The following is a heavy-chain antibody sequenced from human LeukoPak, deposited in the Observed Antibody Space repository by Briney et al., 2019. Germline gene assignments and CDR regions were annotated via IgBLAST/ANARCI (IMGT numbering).Heavy chain of an antibody. D-gene: IGHD4-17*01. V-gene: IGHV4-59*08. J-gene: IGHJ5*02. CDR3: ARYVDYGDYEAWFDP. CDR1: GGSISSYY. CDR2: IYYSGST. Sequence: SETLSLTCTVSGGSISSYYWSWIRQPPGKGLEWIGYIYYSGSTNYNPSLKGRVTISVDTSKNQFSLKLSSVTAADTAVYYCARYVDYGDYEAWFDPWGQGTLVTVSS.